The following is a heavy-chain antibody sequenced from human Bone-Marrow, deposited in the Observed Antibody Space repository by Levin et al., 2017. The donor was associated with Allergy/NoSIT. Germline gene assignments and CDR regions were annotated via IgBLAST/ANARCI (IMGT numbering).Heavy chain of an antibody. J-gene: IGHJ4*02. D-gene: IGHD2-21*01. CDR2: IVGSDSST. CDR1: GFTFNNYA. CDR3: AKCVRNVDMAFDY. V-gene: IGHV3-23*01. Sequence: PGGSLRLSCVASGFTFNNYAMSWVRQAPGKGLEWVSTIVGSDSSTYYADSVKGRFTISSDNSRNTLFLQMNSLRADDTAIYYCAKCVRNVDMAFDYWGQGTLVPVSS.